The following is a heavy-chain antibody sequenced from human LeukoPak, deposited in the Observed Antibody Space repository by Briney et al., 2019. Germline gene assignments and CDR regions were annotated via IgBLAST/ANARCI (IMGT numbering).Heavy chain of an antibody. CDR2: INHSGST. D-gene: IGHD1-7*01. Sequence: SETLSLTCAVYGGSFSGYYWSWIRHPPGKGLEWIGEINHSGSTNYNPSLKSRVTISVDTSKNQFSLKLSSVTAADTAVYYCARSGITGTTPYYYYMDVWGKGTTVTVSS. CDR3: ARSGITGTTPYYYYMDV. J-gene: IGHJ6*03. V-gene: IGHV4-34*01. CDR1: GGSFSGYY.